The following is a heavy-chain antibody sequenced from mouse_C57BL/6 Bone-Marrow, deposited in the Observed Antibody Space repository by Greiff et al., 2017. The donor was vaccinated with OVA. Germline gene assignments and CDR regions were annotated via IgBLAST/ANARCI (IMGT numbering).Heavy chain of an antibody. CDR2: IDPSDSYT. J-gene: IGHJ4*01. D-gene: IGHD1-1*01. CDR3: ARTGYYYGSPYAMDY. CDR1: GYTFTSYW. V-gene: IGHV1-69*01. Sequence: VKLQQPGAELVMPGASVKLSCKASGYTFTSYWMHWVKQRPGQGLEWIGEIDPSDSYTNYNQKFKGKSTLTVDKSSSTAYMQLSSLTSEDSAVYYCARTGYYYGSPYAMDYWGQGTSVTVSS.